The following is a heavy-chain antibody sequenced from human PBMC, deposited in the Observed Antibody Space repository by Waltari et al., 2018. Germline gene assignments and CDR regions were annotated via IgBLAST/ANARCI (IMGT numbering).Heavy chain of an antibody. V-gene: IGHV4-59*01. CDR3: ARGGGGDWEWFDT. D-gene: IGHD2-21*02. CDR1: GGSISGFY. J-gene: IGHJ5*02. CDR2: IYYSGIP. Sequence: QVQLQESSPSRLKPSETLSLICTASGGSISGFYWSWVRQPPGKGLDWIGYIYYSGIPNFTTALKSRVTMSLDTSKNQFSLKLSSVTAADTAFYYCARGGGGDWEWFDTWGQGTLVTVSS.